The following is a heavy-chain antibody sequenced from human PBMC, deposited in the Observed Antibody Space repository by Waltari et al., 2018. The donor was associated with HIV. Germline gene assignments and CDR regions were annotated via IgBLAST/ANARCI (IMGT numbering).Heavy chain of an antibody. CDR3: ASTRIAAAGTGYYFDY. CDR2: IYYSGST. J-gene: IGHJ4*02. V-gene: IGHV4-59*01. CDR1: GGSISSYY. D-gene: IGHD6-13*01. Sequence: QVQLQESGPGLVKPSETLSLTCTVSGGSISSYYWSWIRQPPGKGLEWIGYIYYSGSTNYNPSLKSRVTISVDTSKNQFSLKLSSVTAADTAVYYCASTRIAAAGTGYYFDYWGQGTLVTVSS.